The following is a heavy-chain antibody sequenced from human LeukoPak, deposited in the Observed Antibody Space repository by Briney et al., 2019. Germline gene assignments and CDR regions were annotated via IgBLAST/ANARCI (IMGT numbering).Heavy chain of an antibody. D-gene: IGHD3-22*01. J-gene: IGHJ4*02. CDR2: ISAYNGNT. CDR3: ARRSGRYYDSRGYYRGYYFDY. Sequence: ASVKVSCKPSGYTLTSYGISWVRPAPGRGLGWMGWISAYNGNTNYARKLRGRVTMTTETSTSTHYIDRRSLRYAETPVYYCARRSGRYYDSRGYYRGYYFDYWGQGTLVTVSS. CDR1: GYTLTSYG. V-gene: IGHV1-18*01.